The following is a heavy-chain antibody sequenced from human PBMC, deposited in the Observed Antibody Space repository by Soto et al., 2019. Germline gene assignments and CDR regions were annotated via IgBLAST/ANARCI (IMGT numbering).Heavy chain of an antibody. J-gene: IGHJ4*02. V-gene: IGHV2-5*02. D-gene: IGHD1-1*01. CDR3: ARGSNWNPPLNLDY. Sequence: QITLKESGPTLVKPTQTLTLTCTFSGFSLSTSGVGVGWIRQPPGKALEWLALIYWDDDKRYSPSLKSRLTISKDTSKNQVVLTITNMEPVDTATYYCARGSNWNPPLNLDYWGQGTLVTVSS. CDR2: IYWDDDK. CDR1: GFSLSTSGVG.